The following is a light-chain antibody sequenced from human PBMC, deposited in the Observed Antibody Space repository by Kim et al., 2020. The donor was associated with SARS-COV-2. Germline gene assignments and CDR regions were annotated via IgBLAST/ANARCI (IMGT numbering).Light chain of an antibody. CDR3: QQSATSPYT. J-gene: IGKJ2*01. V-gene: IGKV3-20*01. Sequence: EIVLTQSPGTLSLSPGERATLSCRANESVSSNYLAWYQQKPGQAPRLLIYGTSSRATGIPDTFSGSGSGTDFTLTISRLEPEDFAVYYCQQSATSPYTFGQGTKLEIK. CDR1: ESVSSNY. CDR2: GTS.